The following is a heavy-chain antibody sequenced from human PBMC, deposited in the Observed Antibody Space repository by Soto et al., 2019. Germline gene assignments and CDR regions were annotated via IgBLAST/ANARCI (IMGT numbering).Heavy chain of an antibody. Sequence: QVQLVQSGAEVKKPGASVKVSCKASGYAFTSYGISWVRQAPGQGLEWMGWISDYNGNTNYAQKLQGRVTMTTDTSTSTAFMELRSLRSDDTAVYYCARDRSYCSSTSCYAGYYYYYMDVWGKGTTVTVSS. D-gene: IGHD2-2*01. CDR2: ISDYNGNT. V-gene: IGHV1-18*01. J-gene: IGHJ6*03. CDR3: ARDRSYCSSTSCYAGYYYYYMDV. CDR1: GYAFTSYG.